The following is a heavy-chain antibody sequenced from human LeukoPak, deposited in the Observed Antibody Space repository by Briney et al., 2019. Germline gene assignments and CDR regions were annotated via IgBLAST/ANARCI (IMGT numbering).Heavy chain of an antibody. CDR1: GGSFSGYY. CDR2: INHSGST. D-gene: IGHD3-22*01. CDR3: ASYDSSGYQIDY. V-gene: IGHV4-34*01. Sequence: SETLSLTCAVYGGSFSGYYWSWIRQPPGKGLEWIGEINHSGSTNYNPSLKSRVTISVDTSKNQFSLKLSSVTAADTAVYYCASYDSSGYQIDYWGQGTLATVSS. J-gene: IGHJ4*02.